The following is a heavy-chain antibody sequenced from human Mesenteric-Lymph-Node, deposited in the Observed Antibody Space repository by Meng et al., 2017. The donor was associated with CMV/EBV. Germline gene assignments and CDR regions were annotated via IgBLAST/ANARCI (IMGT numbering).Heavy chain of an antibody. CDR3: ARERYDFWSVIPHYGMDV. J-gene: IGHJ6*02. CDR2: ISSSSSYI. CDR1: GFTFNDHY. V-gene: IGHV3-11*06. Sequence: GESLKISCAASGFTFNDHYMTWIRQAPGKGLEWVSSISSSSSYIYYADSVKGRFTISRDNAKNSLYLQMNSLRAEDTAVYYCARERYDFWSVIPHYGMDVWGQGTTVTVSS. D-gene: IGHD3-3*01.